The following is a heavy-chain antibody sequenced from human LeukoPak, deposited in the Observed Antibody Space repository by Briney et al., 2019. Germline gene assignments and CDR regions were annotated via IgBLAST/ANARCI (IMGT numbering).Heavy chain of an antibody. CDR1: GFTFSSYA. CDR3: AISWELQAPLHY. J-gene: IGHJ4*02. Sequence: PGGSLRLSCAASGFTFSSYAMHWGRQAPGKGLEYVSAISSNGGSTYYANSVKGRFTISRDNSKNTLYLQMGSLRAEDMAVYYCAISWELQAPLHYWGQGTLVTVSS. CDR2: ISSNGGST. V-gene: IGHV3-64*01. D-gene: IGHD1-26*01.